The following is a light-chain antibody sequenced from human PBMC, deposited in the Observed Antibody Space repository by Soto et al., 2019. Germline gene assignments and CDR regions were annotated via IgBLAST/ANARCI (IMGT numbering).Light chain of an antibody. CDR2: EVS. Sequence: QSVLTQPASVSGSPGQSITISCTGTSSDFGGYNSVSWYQQHPGKAPKLVIYEVSNRPSGVSSRFSGSKSGNTASLTMSGLQAEDEADYYCSSYTSSSTFYVFGSGTRSPS. CDR3: SSYTSSSTFYV. J-gene: IGLJ1*01. CDR1: SSDFGGYNS. V-gene: IGLV2-14*01.